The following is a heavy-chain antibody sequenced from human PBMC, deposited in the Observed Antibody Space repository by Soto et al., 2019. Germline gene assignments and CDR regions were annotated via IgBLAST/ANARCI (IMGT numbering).Heavy chain of an antibody. V-gene: IGHV1-46*02. CDR1: GYTLNTNY. D-gene: IGHD3-16*01. J-gene: IGHJ4*02. Sequence: QAQLVQSGAEVKKPGASVKISRKASGYTLNTNYLVWVRQAPGHGLEWMGIINTSGGSTDYAQKFQGRLTMTTDTSTNTVYLELSSLRSEDTAVYYCASLEITGYWGQGTQVAVSS. CDR3: ASLEITGY. CDR2: INTSGGST.